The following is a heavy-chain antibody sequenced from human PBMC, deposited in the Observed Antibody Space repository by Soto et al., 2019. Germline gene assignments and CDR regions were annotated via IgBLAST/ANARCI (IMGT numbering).Heavy chain of an antibody. D-gene: IGHD3-22*01. V-gene: IGHV3-23*01. CDR3: ARAIVVVTSYHFDS. Sequence: EVQLLESGGDLVQPGGSLRLACAASGFTFDNYGIAWVRQAPGKGLEWVSVISRSGCSTYYTDYVNGRLTISSDKSKNMVYLQMNSLIAEDTAIYYCARAIVVVTSYHFDSWGQGTLVTVSS. CDR1: GFTFDNYG. J-gene: IGHJ4*02. CDR2: ISRSGCST.